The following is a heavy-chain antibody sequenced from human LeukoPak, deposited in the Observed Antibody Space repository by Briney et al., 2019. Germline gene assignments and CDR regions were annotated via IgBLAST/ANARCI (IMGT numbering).Heavy chain of an antibody. CDR3: ARDRLGDYDHSGYYDK. J-gene: IGHJ4*02. V-gene: IGHV3-11*01. CDR1: GFTFSDYY. CDR2: ICDSGRTI. Sequence: GGSLRLSCAASGFTFSDYYMSWIRQAPGKGLEWVSYICDSGRTIYYADSVKGRFTISRDNAKSSVYLQMNNLGAGDTAVYYCARDRLGDYDHSGYYDKWGQGTLVTVSS. D-gene: IGHD3-22*01.